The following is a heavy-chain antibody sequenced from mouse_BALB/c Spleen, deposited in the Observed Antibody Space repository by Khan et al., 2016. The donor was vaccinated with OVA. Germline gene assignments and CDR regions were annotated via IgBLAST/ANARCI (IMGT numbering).Heavy chain of an antibody. Sequence: QVQLQQSGAELMKPGASVKISCKATGYTFSSYWIEWVKQRPGHGLEWIGEILPGSGSTNYNEKFKGKATFTADTSSNTAYMQLSSLTSEDSDVSSCARDYGSSDWFAYWGQGTLVTVAA. CDR2: ILPGSGST. J-gene: IGHJ3*01. CDR1: GYTFSSYW. CDR3: ARDYGSSDWFAY. V-gene: IGHV1-9*01. D-gene: IGHD1-1*01.